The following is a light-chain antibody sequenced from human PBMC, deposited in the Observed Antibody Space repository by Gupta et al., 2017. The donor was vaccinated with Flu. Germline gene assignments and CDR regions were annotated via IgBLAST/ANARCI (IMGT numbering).Light chain of an antibody. Sequence: PSSLSASVGDRVTITCRASRRVNIYLNWFQQKPGKAPKLLIFGASSLESGVPSRFSGGGSGTXFTLTIXSLQPDDFATYYCQQSDNTLGTFGXGTRVDIK. CDR2: GAS. CDR1: RRVNIY. J-gene: IGKJ1*01. CDR3: QQSDNTLGT. V-gene: IGKV1-39*01.